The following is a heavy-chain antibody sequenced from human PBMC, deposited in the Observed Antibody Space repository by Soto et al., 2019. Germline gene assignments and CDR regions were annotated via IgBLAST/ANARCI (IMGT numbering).Heavy chain of an antibody. V-gene: IGHV3-33*05. CDR1: GFTFSSYG. Sequence: GSLRLSCAASGFTFSSYGMHWVRQAPGKGLEWVADISYDGSNNYYADSVKGRFTISRDNSKNTLYLQMNSLGAEDTALYYCVRDQLYYYDIFGRPLNGFDIWGQGTMVTVSS. CDR2: ISYDGSNN. D-gene: IGHD3-22*01. J-gene: IGHJ3*02. CDR3: VRDQLYYYDIFGRPLNGFDI.